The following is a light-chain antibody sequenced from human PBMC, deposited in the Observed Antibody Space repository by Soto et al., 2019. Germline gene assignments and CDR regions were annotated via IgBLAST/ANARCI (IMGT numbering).Light chain of an antibody. CDR1: QSVSIY. CDR3: QQRSNWPIT. V-gene: IGKV3-11*01. J-gene: IGKJ5*01. CDR2: DAS. Sequence: EIVLTQSPATVSLSPGERATLSCRASQSVSIYLAWYQQKPGQAPRLLIYDASNRATGIPARFSGSGSGTDFTLTISSLEPEDFAVYYCQQRSNWPITCGQGTDWRL.